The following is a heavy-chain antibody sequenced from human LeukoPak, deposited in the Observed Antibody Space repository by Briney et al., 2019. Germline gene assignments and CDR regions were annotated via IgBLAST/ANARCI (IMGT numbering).Heavy chain of an antibody. D-gene: IGHD6-19*01. CDR3: ARLAVAGPTGWFDP. V-gene: IGHV3-21*01. Sequence: GGSLRLSCAASGFALNSYSFTWVRQAPGKGLEWVAHISSTSAYIYYADSVKGRFTISRSNPDNVVYLQMNSLDAEDTAVYYCARLAVAGPTGWFDPWGQGTPVTVSS. CDR1: GFALNSYS. CDR2: ISSTSAYI. J-gene: IGHJ5*02.